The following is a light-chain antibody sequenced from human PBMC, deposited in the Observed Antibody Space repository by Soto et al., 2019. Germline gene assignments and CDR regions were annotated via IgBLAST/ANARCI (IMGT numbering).Light chain of an antibody. CDR3: QQYASLPIT. Sequence: DIQMTQSPSSLSASVGDRVTITCQASQGIGVSLNWYQQKPGKVPQLLIFDASNLETGVPSKFSGGGSGTHFTFTISSLQPEDSATYFCQQYASLPITFGQGTRLEI. CDR2: DAS. J-gene: IGKJ5*01. CDR1: QGIGVS. V-gene: IGKV1-33*01.